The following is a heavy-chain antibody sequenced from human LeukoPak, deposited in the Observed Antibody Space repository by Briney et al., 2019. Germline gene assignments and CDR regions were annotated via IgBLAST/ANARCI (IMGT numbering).Heavy chain of an antibody. V-gene: IGHV4-38-2*01. D-gene: IGHD3-3*01. Sequence: SETLSLTCAVSGYSISSGYYWGWIRQPPGKGLEWIGSIYYSGSTYYNPSLKSRVTISVDTSKNQFSLKLSSVTAADTAVYYCARQAISITIFGVVIAYFDYWGQGTLVTVSS. CDR2: IYYSGST. CDR3: ARQAISITIFGVVIAYFDY. CDR1: GYSISSGYY. J-gene: IGHJ4*02.